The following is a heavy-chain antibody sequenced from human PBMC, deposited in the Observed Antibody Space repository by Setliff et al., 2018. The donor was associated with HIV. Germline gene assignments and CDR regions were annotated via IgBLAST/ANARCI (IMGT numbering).Heavy chain of an antibody. Sequence: PSETLSLTCTVSGGSISSSSYYWGWIRQPPGKGLEWIGSIYYSGSTYYNPSLKSRVTISADTSKNQFSLKLTSVTAADTAVYYCASQYCSAGSCYSDYWGQGTLVTVSS. V-gene: IGHV4-39*01. J-gene: IGHJ4*02. CDR3: ASQYCSAGSCYSDY. D-gene: IGHD2-15*01. CDR1: GGSISSSSYY. CDR2: IYYSGST.